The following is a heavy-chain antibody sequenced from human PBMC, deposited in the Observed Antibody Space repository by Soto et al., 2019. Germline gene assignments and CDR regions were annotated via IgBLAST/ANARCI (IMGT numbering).Heavy chain of an antibody. CDR1: GYIFTNYW. CDR3: ARHTNYFGPDY. V-gene: IGHV5-51*01. CDR2: IYPGDSDI. D-gene: IGHD3-10*01. J-gene: IGHJ4*02. Sequence: PGESLKISCKSSGYIFTNYWIGWVRQMPEKGLEWTGIIYPGDSDIRYSPSFQGQVTISADKSINTAYLQWSSLKASDTAMYYCARHTNYFGPDYWGLGTLVTVSS.